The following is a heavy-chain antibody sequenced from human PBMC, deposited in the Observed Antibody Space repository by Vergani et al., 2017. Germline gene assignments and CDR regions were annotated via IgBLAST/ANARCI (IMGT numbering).Heavy chain of an antibody. CDR3: TTANYGDYEDC. V-gene: IGHV3-7*01. Sequence: EVQLVESGGGLVQPGGSLRLSCAASGFTFSSYWMSWVRQAPGKGLEWVANIKQDGSEKNYVDSVKGRCTISRDNAKNSLYLQMNSLRAEDTAVYYCTTANYGDYEDCWGQGTLVTVSS. J-gene: IGHJ4*02. D-gene: IGHD4-17*01. CDR2: IKQDGSEK. CDR1: GFTFSSYW.